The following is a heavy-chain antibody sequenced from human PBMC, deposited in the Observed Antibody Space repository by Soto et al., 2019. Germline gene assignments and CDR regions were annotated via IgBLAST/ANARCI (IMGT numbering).Heavy chain of an antibody. CDR2: ISFNGSNK. D-gene: IGHD1-26*01. CDR1: GVTFSIYA. Sequence: QVQLVESGGGVVQPGRSLRLSCTASGVTFSIYAMHWVRQAPGKGLEWVEVISFNGSNKYYADSVKGRFTISSDNSQNTLYLQLTCLRAEDTAVYYCANPIVGPNTADYWGQGNRVTVSS. V-gene: IGHV3-30*18. CDR3: ANPIVGPNTADY. J-gene: IGHJ4*02.